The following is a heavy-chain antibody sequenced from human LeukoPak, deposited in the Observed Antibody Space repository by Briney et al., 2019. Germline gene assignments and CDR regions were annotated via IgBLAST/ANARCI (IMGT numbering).Heavy chain of an antibody. CDR3: ARRPRNSGSDDGPSGLDY. D-gene: IGHD1-26*01. CDR1: GGSISSGDSY. CDR2: IYYSGSS. Sequence: SETLSLTCTVSGGSISSGDSYWSWIRQPPGKGLEWIGYIYYSGSSYYNPSLKSRVTTSIDTSKNQFSLKLSSVTAADTAVYYCARRPRNSGSDDGPSGLDYWGQGTLVSVSS. V-gene: IGHV4-30-4*01. J-gene: IGHJ4*02.